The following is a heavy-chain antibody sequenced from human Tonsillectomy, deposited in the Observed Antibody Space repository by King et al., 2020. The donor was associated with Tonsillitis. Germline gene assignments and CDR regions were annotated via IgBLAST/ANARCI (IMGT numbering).Heavy chain of an antibody. CDR3: ARGVYTSGWLDYYYYGMDV. CDR2: MNPNSGNT. V-gene: IGHV1-8*01. CDR1: GYTFTSYD. Sequence: QLVQSGAEVKKPGASVKVSCEASGYTFTSYDINWVRQATGQGLEWMGWMNPNSGNTAYAQKFQGRVTMTRNTSISTAYMELSRLRSEDTAVYYCARGVYTSGWLDYYYYGMDVWGQGTTVTVSS. D-gene: IGHD6-19*01. J-gene: IGHJ6*02.